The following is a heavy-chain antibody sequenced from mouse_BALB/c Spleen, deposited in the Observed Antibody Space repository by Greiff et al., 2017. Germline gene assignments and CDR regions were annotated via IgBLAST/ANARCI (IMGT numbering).Heavy chain of an antibody. Sequence: VQLQQSGPGLVAPSQSLSITCTVSGFSLTGYGVNWVRQPPGKGLEWLGMIWGDGSTDYNSALKSRLSISKDNSKSKVFLKMNRLQTDDTARYYCAREDYGSSPWFAYWGQGTLVTVSA. V-gene: IGHV2-6-7*01. D-gene: IGHD1-1*01. J-gene: IGHJ3*01. CDR3: AREDYGSSPWFAY. CDR2: IWGDGST. CDR1: GFSLTGYG.